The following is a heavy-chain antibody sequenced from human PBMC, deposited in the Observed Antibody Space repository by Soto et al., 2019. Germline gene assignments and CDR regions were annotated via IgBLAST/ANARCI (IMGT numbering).Heavy chain of an antibody. CDR1: GFAFSDAW. Sequence: EVQLVESGGGLVKPGGSLRLSCAASGFAFSDAWMTWVRQAPGKGLEWVGRIKSEADGGTAEHASPVKGRFIISRDDSKNTLYSEMKGLRSEDTGTYYCTTGAMRHAGVICWGQGTLVTVSS. D-gene: IGHD3-10*01. J-gene: IGHJ4*02. CDR3: TTGAMRHAGVIC. CDR2: IKSEADGGTA. V-gene: IGHV3-15*07.